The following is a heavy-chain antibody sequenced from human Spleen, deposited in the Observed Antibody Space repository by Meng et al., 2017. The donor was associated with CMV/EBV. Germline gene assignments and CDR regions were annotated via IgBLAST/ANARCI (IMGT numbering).Heavy chain of an antibody. V-gene: IGHV3-30*14. Sequence: QVQLVESGGGVVQPGRSLRLSCAASGFTFSSYAMHWVRQAPGKGLEWVAVISYDGSNKYYADSVKGRFTISRDNSKNTLYLQMNSLRAEDTAVYYCASEGYKHWGQGTLVTVSS. CDR1: GFTFSSYA. CDR2: ISYDGSNK. D-gene: IGHD3-16*02. J-gene: IGHJ1*01. CDR3: ASEGYKH.